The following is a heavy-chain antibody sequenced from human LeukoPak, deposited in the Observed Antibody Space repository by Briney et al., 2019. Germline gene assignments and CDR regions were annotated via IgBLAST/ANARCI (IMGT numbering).Heavy chain of an antibody. V-gene: IGHV4-31*03. D-gene: IGHD6-13*01. CDR1: GGSISSGGYY. Sequence: SETLSLTCTVSGGSISSGGYYWSWIRQHPGKGLEWIGYIYYSGSTYYNPSLKSRVTISVDTSKNQFSLKLSSVTAADTAVYYCARDPGSSRPNWFDPWGQGTLVTVSS. CDR3: ARDPGSSRPNWFDP. CDR2: IYYSGST. J-gene: IGHJ5*02.